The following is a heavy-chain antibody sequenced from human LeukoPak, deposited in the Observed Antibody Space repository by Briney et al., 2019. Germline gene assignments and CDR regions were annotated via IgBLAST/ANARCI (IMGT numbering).Heavy chain of an antibody. CDR2: IKQDGSEK. CDR1: GFTFSSYW. J-gene: IGHJ3*02. D-gene: IGHD4-23*01. CDR3: ARGVDYGGNSDNDAFDI. V-gene: IGHV3-7*01. Sequence: GGSLRLSCAASGFTFSSYWMSWVRQAPGKGLEWVANIKQDGSEKYYVDSVKGRFTISRDNAKNSLYLQMNSLRAEDTAVYYRARGVDYGGNSDNDAFDIWGQGTMVTVSS.